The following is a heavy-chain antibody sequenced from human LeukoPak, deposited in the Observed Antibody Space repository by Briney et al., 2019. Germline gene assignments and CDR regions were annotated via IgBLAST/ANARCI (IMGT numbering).Heavy chain of an antibody. CDR3: AREYSSGWYFDY. D-gene: IGHD6-19*01. CDR2: ISGSGGST. Sequence: GGSLRLSCAASGFTFSSYAMSRVRQAPGKGLEWVSAISGSGGSTYYADSVKGRFTISRDNSKNTLYLQMNSLRAEDTAVYYCAREYSSGWYFDYWGQGTLVTVSS. J-gene: IGHJ4*02. CDR1: GFTFSSYA. V-gene: IGHV3-23*01.